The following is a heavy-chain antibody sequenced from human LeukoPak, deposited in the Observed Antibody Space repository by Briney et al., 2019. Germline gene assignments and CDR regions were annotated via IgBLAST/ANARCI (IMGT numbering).Heavy chain of an antibody. Sequence: QAGGSLGLSCAASGFTFSSYGMHWVRQAPGKGLEWVAVISYDGSNKYYADSVKGRFTISRDNSKNTLYLQMNSLRAEDTAVYYCAIHGQYHTLDYWGQGTLVTVSS. V-gene: IGHV3-30*03. D-gene: IGHD2-2*01. CDR1: GFTFSSYG. J-gene: IGHJ4*02. CDR3: AIHGQYHTLDY. CDR2: ISYDGSNK.